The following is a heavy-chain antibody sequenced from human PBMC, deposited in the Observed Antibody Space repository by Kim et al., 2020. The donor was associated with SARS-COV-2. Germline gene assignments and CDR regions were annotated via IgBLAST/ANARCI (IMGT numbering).Heavy chain of an antibody. CDR1: GFTFSSYG. V-gene: IGHV3-30*18. D-gene: IGHD2-2*01. CDR3: AKVPLRNVVVPAAMPPGRY. CDR2: ISYDGSNK. J-gene: IGHJ4*02. Sequence: GGSLRLSCAASGFTFSSYGMHWVRQAPGKGLEWVAVISYDGSNKYYADSVKGRFTISRDNSKNTLYLQMNSLRAEDTAVYYCAKVPLRNVVVPAAMPPGRYWGQGTLVTVSS.